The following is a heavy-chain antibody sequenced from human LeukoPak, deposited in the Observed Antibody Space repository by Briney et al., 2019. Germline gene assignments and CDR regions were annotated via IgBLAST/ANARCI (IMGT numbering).Heavy chain of an antibody. Sequence: TGGSLRLSCAASGFTFSSYNMNWVRQAPGKGLEWVSYISSSSTTIYYADSVKGRFTISRDNAKNSLYLQMNSLRGDDTAVYYCAKDVHWGQGTLVTVSS. V-gene: IGHV3-48*01. CDR1: GFTFSSYN. J-gene: IGHJ4*02. CDR3: AKDVH. CDR2: ISSSSTTI.